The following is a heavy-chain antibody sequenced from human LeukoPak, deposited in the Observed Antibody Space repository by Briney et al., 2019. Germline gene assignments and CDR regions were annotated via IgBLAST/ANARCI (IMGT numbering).Heavy chain of an antibody. J-gene: IGHJ4*02. CDR3: AREAPSTYYFDY. D-gene: IGHD2-2*01. CDR1: VYTFTSYY. V-gene: IGHV1-46*01. Sequence: GASVKVSCKASVYTFTSYYIHWGRQAPGQGLEYMGIINPSVGSTIYSQNFQGRVTMTRDTSTSTVYMALSSLRSEDTAVYYCAREAPSTYYFDYWGQGTLVTVSS. CDR2: INPSVGST.